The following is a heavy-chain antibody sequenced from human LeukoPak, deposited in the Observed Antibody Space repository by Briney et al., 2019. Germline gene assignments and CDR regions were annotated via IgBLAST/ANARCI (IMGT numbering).Heavy chain of an antibody. V-gene: IGHV4-59*08. CDR2: IYYSGST. J-gene: IGHJ6*02. CDR3: ARATMVRGVPLYYYYGMDV. CDR1: GGSLSSYY. Sequence: SETLSLTCTVSGGSLSSYYWSWIRQPPGKGLEWIGYIYYSGSTNYNPSLKSRVTISVDTSKNQFSLKLSSVTAADTAVYYCARATMVRGVPLYYYYGMDVWGQGTTVTVSS. D-gene: IGHD3-10*01.